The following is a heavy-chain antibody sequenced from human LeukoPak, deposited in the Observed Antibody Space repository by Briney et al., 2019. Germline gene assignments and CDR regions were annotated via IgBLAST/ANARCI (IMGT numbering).Heavy chain of an antibody. CDR1: GGSISSYY. CDR2: IYYSGST. Sequence: SETLSLTCTVSGGSISSYYWSWIRQPPGKGLEWIGYIYYSGSTNYNPSLKSRVTISVDTSKNQFSLKLSSVTAADTAVYYCARDTIVRYYGSGSFPGYYYGMDVWGQGTTVTVSS. D-gene: IGHD3-10*01. J-gene: IGHJ6*02. V-gene: IGHV4-59*12. CDR3: ARDTIVRYYGSGSFPGYYYGMDV.